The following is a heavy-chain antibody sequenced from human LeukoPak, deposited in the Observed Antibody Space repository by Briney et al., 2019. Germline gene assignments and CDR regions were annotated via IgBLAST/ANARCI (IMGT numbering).Heavy chain of an antibody. Sequence: SETLSLTCNVSGGALSSTAYYWGWIRQPPGKGLEGIGSIYYSGSTYYNPSLKSRVTISVDTSHNQFSLQLNYVTAADTALYYSARHPPQGSRNWGAYYFDSWGQGPLVPVS. CDR2: IYYSGST. CDR3: ARHPPQGSRNWGAYYFDS. J-gene: IGHJ4*02. V-gene: IGHV4-39*01. CDR1: GGALSSTAYY. D-gene: IGHD1-26*01.